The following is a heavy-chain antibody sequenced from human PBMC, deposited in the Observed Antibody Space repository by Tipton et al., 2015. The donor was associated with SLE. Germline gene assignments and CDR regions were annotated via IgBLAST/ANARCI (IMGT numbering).Heavy chain of an antibody. CDR2: VYYTGTT. CDR3: ATVRAGCSGNSCYLDD. CDR1: GDSISGTTYS. J-gene: IGHJ4*02. D-gene: IGHD2-2*01. Sequence: TLSLTCTVSGDSISGTTYSWAWIRQSPGKGLDWIGSVYYTGTTFYNPSLERRVTISVDKSRNQFSLTLTSVTAADTAVYYCATVRAGCSGNSCYLDDWGQGTLVPVSS. V-gene: IGHV4-39*07.